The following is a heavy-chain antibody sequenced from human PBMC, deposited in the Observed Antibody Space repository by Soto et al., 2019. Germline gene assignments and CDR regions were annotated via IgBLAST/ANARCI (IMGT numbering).Heavy chain of an antibody. CDR3: SRDQKTYGGQHWAFNYFDS. CDR1: GFSFSISP. Sequence: QVQLVESGGGVVQPGRSLRLSCAASGFSFSISPMHWVRQAPGKGPEWVALISYDGTNKFYADSVKGRFTISRDNSKSTLYLQVDSLRPEDAAVYYCSRDQKTYGGQHWAFNYFDSWGQGTLVTVSS. D-gene: IGHD4-17*01. CDR2: ISYDGTNK. V-gene: IGHV3-30-3*01. J-gene: IGHJ4*02.